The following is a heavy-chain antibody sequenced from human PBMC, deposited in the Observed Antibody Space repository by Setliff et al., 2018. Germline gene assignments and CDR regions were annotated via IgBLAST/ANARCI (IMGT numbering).Heavy chain of an antibody. CDR2: IGSSTSTI. J-gene: IGHJ4*02. V-gene: IGHV3-48*01. CDR3: ARDGGEY. CDR1: GFTFSSYN. D-gene: IGHD3-16*01. Sequence: PGGSLRLSCAASGFTFSSYNMNWVRQAPGKGLEWVSYIGSSTSTIYYADSVKGRFTISRDNAKNSLYPQMSSLRAEDTAMYYCARDGGEYWGQGTLVTVSS.